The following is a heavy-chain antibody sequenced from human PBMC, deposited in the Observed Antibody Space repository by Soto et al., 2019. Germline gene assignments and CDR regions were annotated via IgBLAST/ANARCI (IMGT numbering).Heavy chain of an antibody. V-gene: IGHV3-23*01. CDR1: GFTFSSYA. CDR3: AKDPFMTTRLGWFDP. J-gene: IGHJ5*02. Sequence: GGSLRLSCAASGFTFSSYAMSWVRRAPGKGLEWVSAISGSGGSTYYADSVKGRFTISRDNSKNTLYLQMNSLKAEDTAVYYCAKDPFMTTRLGWFDPWGQGTLVTVSS. CDR2: ISGSGGST.